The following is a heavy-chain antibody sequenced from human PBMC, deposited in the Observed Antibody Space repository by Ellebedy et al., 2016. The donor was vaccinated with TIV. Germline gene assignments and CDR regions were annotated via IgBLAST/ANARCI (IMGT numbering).Heavy chain of an antibody. V-gene: IGHV3-53*01. CDR1: GFTVSSNY. CDR2: IYRGGST. J-gene: IGHJ3*02. D-gene: IGHD4-17*01. Sequence: PGGSLRLSCAASGFTVSSNYMSLVRQAPGKGLEWVSVIYRGGSTYYADSVKGRFTISRDNSKNTLYLQMSSLRAEDTAVYYCAREGFSVGYGDYNAFDIWGQGTMVTVSS. CDR3: AREGFSVGYGDYNAFDI.